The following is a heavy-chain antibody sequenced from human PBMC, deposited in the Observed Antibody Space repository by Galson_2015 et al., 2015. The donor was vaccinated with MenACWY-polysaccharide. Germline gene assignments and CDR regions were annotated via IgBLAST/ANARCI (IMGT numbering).Heavy chain of an antibody. Sequence: SLRLSCAVSGFTFSSYVMSWVRQAPGRGLEWVSSITDSGSSTYYVDSVKGRFTISRDNSKNTLFLQMNSLRADDTAVYYCVKGGREVDNWLDPWGQGALVTVSS. CDR3: VKGGREVDNWLDP. CDR1: GFTFSSYV. J-gene: IGHJ5*02. V-gene: IGHV3-23*02. D-gene: IGHD1-26*01. CDR2: ITDSGSST.